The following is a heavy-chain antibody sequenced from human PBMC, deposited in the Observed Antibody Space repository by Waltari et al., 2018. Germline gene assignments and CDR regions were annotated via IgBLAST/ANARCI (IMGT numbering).Heavy chain of an antibody. CDR3: TTDNRLSIFGVPFDY. V-gene: IGHV3-49*04. J-gene: IGHJ4*02. CDR1: GFTFGDYA. CDR2: IRSKAYGGTT. Sequence: EVQLVESGGGLVQPGRSLRLSCTASGFTFGDYAMSWVSQAPGKGLEWVGFIRSKAYGGTTEYAASVKGRFTISRDDSKSIAYLQMNSLKTEDTAVYYCTTDNRLSIFGVPFDYWGQGTLVTVSS. D-gene: IGHD3-3*01.